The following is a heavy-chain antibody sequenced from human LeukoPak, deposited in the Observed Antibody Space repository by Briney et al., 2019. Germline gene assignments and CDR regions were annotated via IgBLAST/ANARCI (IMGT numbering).Heavy chain of an antibody. J-gene: IGHJ4*02. D-gene: IGHD3-10*01. CDR2: IYTSGST. CDR3: ARLWFGELAYYFDY. CDR1: GGSISSYY. Sequence: SETLSLTCTVSGGSISSYYWGWIRQPAGKGLEWIGRIYTSGSTNYNPSLKSRVTMSVDTSKNQFSLKLSSVTAADTAVYYCARLWFGELAYYFDYWGQGTLVTVSS. V-gene: IGHV4-4*07.